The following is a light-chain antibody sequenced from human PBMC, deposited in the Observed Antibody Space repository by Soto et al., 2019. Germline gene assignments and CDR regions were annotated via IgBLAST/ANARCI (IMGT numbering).Light chain of an antibody. CDR3: QQHKNWPPWT. V-gene: IGKV3-15*01. J-gene: IGKJ1*01. CDR1: QSVSSN. CDR2: GAS. Sequence: ETVMTQSPATLSVSPGERATLSCRASQSVSSNVAWYQQKPGQAPRLLIYGASTRAAGIPARFSGSGSGTEFTPTISSLQSEDFAVYYCQQHKNWPPWTFGQGTKVEIK.